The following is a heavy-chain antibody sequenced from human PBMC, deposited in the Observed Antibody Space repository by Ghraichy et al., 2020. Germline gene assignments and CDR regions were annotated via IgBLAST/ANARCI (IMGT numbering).Heavy chain of an antibody. J-gene: IGHJ4*02. CDR2: INTDGSST. Sequence: GGSLRLSCAASGFTFRNYWMHWVRQAPGKGLVWVSRINTDGSSTTYADSVKGRFTISRDDAKNTLYLQVNSLRAEDTAVYYCARGRAAAGTVLEFWGQGTLVIVSS. CDR3: ARGRAAAGTVLEF. V-gene: IGHV3-74*01. D-gene: IGHD6-13*01. CDR1: GFTFRNYW.